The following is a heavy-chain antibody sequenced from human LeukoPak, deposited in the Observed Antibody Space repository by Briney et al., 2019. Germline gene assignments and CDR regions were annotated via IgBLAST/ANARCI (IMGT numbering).Heavy chain of an antibody. CDR2: IYYSGST. Sequence: SETLSLTCSVFGGSISNDYWSWIRLPPGKGLEWIGYIYYSGSTNYNPSLSNRVTISVDTSKNQFSLRLSSVTAADTAVYYCARDRTENNWFDPWGQGTLVTVSS. D-gene: IGHD3/OR15-3a*01. CDR1: GGSISNDY. J-gene: IGHJ5*01. V-gene: IGHV4-59*01. CDR3: ARDRTENNWFDP.